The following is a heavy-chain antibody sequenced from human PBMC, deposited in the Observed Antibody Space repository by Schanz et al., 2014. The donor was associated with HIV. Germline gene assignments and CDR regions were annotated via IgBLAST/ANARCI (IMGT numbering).Heavy chain of an antibody. V-gene: IGHV3-30*18. CDR1: GFTFSSYG. J-gene: IGHJ4*02. D-gene: IGHD6-19*01. CDR2: ISYDGHKE. Sequence: QVQLVESGGGVVQPGRSLKLSCAASGFTFSSYGMHWVRQGPGKGLEWVAVISYDGHKEYYADSVKGRFTISRDNSKNTLYLQMNSLRTEDTAVYYCAKDRTDSGWYKEGPRELGEWGQGTLVTVSS. CDR3: AKDRTDSGWYKEGPRELGE.